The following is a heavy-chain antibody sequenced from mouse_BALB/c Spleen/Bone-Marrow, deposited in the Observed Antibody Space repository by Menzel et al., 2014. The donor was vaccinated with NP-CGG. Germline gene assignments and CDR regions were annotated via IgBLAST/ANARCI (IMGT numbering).Heavy chain of an antibody. CDR3: APYYYGRWFTY. V-gene: IGHV14-3*02. CDR1: GFNIKDPY. J-gene: IGHJ3*01. D-gene: IGHD1-1*01. CDR2: IDPANGNT. Sequence: LVESGAELVKPGASVKLSCTASGFNIKDPYMHWVKQRPEQGLEWIGRIDPANGNTKYDPKFQGKATITADTSSNTAYLQLSSLTSEDTAVYYCAPYYYGRWFTYWGQGTLVTASA.